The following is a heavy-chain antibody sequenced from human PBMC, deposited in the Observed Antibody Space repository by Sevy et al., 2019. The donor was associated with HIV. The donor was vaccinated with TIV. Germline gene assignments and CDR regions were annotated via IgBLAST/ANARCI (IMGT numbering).Heavy chain of an antibody. CDR2: IGGSGGST. CDR1: GFTFTDYV. D-gene: IGHD3-9*01. CDR3: ATDRISDWFFDS. J-gene: IGHJ4*02. V-gene: IGHV3-23*01. Sequence: GSLRLSCTASGFTFTDYVMNWVRQAPGRGLEWVSSIGGSGGSTHYADSVKGRFTISRDNSKNTLYLQMNSLRAEDTAVYYCATDRISDWFFDSWGQRTLVTVSS.